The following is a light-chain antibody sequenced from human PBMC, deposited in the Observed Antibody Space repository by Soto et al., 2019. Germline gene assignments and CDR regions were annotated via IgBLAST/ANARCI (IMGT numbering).Light chain of an antibody. CDR1: QSISSY. V-gene: IGKV1-39*01. CDR3: QQSYSTPRLT. J-gene: IGKJ3*01. Sequence: DIQMTQSPSSLSASVGDRVTITCRASQSISSYLNWYQQKPGKAPKLLIYAASSLQSGVPPRFSGSGSGTDFTLTISSLQPEDFATYYCQQSYSTPRLTFGPGTKVDIK. CDR2: AAS.